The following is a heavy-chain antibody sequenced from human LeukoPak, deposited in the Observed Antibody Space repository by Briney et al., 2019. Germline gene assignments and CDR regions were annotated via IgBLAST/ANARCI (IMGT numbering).Heavy chain of an antibody. CDR3: ARCGVVVPAANSYYYYYMDV. J-gene: IGHJ6*03. CDR1: GGSISSYY. V-gene: IGHV4-59*01. D-gene: IGHD2-2*01. Sequence: KPSETLSLTCTVSGGSISSYYWSWIRQPPGKGLEWIGYIYYSGSTNYNPSLKSRVTISVDTSKNQFSLKLSSVTAADTAVYYCARCGVVVPAANSYYYYYMDVWGKGATVTVSS. CDR2: IYYSGST.